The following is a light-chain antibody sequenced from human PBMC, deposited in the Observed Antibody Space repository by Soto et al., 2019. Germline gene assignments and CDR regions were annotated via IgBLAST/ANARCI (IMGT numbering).Light chain of an antibody. V-gene: IGKV1-9*01. CDR2: AAS. J-gene: IGKJ3*01. CDR1: QGINSY. CDR3: QQLNSYPPDFT. Sequence: DIQLTQSPSFLSASVGDRVTITCRASQGINSYLAWYQQKPGKAPKLLIYAASTLQSGVPSRFSGSGSGTEFTLTISSLQPEDFATYYCQQLNSYPPDFTFGPGTKVDIK.